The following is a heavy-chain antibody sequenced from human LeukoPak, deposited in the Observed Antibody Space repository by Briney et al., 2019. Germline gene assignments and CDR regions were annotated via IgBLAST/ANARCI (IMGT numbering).Heavy chain of an antibody. V-gene: IGHV4-59*01. Sequence: SVTLSLTCSVSGGSISSYYWSWIRQPPGKGLEWIGNIYYSGSTNDNPSLKTRVTISVDTSKNQFSLQLSSVTAADTAVYYCARANTNNDAFDIWGRGTLVTVSS. D-gene: IGHD3-16*01. CDR1: GGSISSYY. CDR2: IYYSGST. J-gene: IGHJ3*02. CDR3: ARANTNNDAFDI.